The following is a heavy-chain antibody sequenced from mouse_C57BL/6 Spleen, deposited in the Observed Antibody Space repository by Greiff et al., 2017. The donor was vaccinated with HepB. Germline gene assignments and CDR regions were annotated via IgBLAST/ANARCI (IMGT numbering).Heavy chain of an antibody. D-gene: IGHD1-1*01. CDR2: IYPGGGYT. V-gene: IGHV1-63*01. CDR1: GYTFTNYW. J-gene: IGHJ2*01. CDR3: ARRRTTGSSYEYFDY. Sequence: VQLQQSGAELVRPGTPVKMACKASGYTFTNYWIGWAKQRPGHGLEWIGDIYPGGGYTNYNEKFKGKATLTADKSSSTAYMQFSSLTSEDSAIYYCARRRTTGSSYEYFDYWGQGTTLTVSS.